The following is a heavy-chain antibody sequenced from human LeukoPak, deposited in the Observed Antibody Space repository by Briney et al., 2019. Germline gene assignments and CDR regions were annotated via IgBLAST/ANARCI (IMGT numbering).Heavy chain of an antibody. J-gene: IGHJ4*02. CDR3: ARGTLKAAATDFDY. Sequence: SETLSLTCAVYGGSFSGYYWSWIRQPPGKGLEWIGEINHSGSTNYNPSLKSRVTISVDTSKNQFSLKLSSVTAADTAVYYCARGTLKAAATDFDYWGQGTLVTVSS. CDR1: GGSFSGYY. CDR2: INHSGST. D-gene: IGHD6-13*01. V-gene: IGHV4-34*01.